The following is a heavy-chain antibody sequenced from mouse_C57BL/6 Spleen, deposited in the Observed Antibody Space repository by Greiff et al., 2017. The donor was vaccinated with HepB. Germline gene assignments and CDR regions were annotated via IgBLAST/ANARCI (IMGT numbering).Heavy chain of an antibody. Sequence: EVQLQQSGAELVRPGASVKLSCTASGFNIKDDYMHWVKQRPEQGLEWIGWIDPENGDTEYASKFQGKATITADTSSNTAYLQLSSLTSEDTAVYYCTTRLGPDYWGQGTSVTVSS. D-gene: IGHD4-1*01. CDR2: IDPENGDT. J-gene: IGHJ4*01. CDR1: GFNIKDDY. CDR3: TTRLGPDY. V-gene: IGHV14-4*01.